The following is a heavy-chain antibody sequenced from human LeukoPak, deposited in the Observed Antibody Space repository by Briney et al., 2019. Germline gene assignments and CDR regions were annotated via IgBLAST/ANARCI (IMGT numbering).Heavy chain of an antibody. CDR2: ISSDGNTI. D-gene: IGHD4-11*01. J-gene: IGHJ5*02. CDR3: ARYSSPVGNCFDP. V-gene: IGHV3-48*03. Sequence: PGGSLRLSCAASGFTFSSYEMNWVPQAPGKGRQWVLYISSDGNTIYYADSVKGRFTISRDNAKNSLYLQMNSLRAEDTAVYYCARYSSPVGNCFDPWGQGTLVTVSS. CDR1: GFTFSSYE.